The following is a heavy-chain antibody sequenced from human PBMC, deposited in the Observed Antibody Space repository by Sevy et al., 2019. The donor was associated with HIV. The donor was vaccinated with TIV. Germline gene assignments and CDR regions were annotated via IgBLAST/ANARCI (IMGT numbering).Heavy chain of an antibody. CDR1: GDSISTYF. V-gene: IGHV4-59*01. CDR3: ARDYYDNRPRGFDP. D-gene: IGHD3-9*01. CDR2: VSYTGTT. J-gene: IGHJ5*02. Sequence: SETLSLTCIVSGDSISTYFWSWIRQTPGKGLEWIGYVSYTGTTNYNPSLRSRVIISVDTSKNQFSLKLNSVTAADTAVYYCARDYYDNRPRGFDPWGQGILVTVSS.